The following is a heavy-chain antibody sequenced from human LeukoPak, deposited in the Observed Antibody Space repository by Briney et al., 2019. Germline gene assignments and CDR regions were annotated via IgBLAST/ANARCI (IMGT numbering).Heavy chain of an antibody. Sequence: SETLSLTCTVSGGSISSSSYYWGWIRQPPGKGLEWIGSIYYSGSTYYNPSLKSRVTISVDTSKNQFSLKLSSVTAADTAVYYCARDSGMDRDWYFDLWGRGTLVTVSS. J-gene: IGHJ2*01. V-gene: IGHV4-39*07. CDR1: GGSISSSSYY. CDR2: IYYSGST. CDR3: ARDSGMDRDWYFDL. D-gene: IGHD3-10*01.